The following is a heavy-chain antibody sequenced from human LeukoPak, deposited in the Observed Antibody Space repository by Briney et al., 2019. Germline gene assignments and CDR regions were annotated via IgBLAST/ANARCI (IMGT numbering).Heavy chain of an antibody. D-gene: IGHD2-21*02. Sequence: PSETLSLTCAVYGGSFSGYYWSWIRQPPGKGLEWIGEINHSGSTNYNPSLKSRVTISVDTSKNQFSLKLSSVTAADTAVYYCARSGTCGGDCYSEWYFDYWGQGTLVTVSS. CDR2: INHSGST. CDR1: GGSFSGYY. J-gene: IGHJ4*02. CDR3: ARSGTCGGDCYSEWYFDY. V-gene: IGHV4-34*01.